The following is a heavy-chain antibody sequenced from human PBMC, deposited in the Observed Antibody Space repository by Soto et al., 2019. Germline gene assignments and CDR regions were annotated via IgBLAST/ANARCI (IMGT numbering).Heavy chain of an antibody. CDR2: IKSKTDGGTT. J-gene: IGHJ4*02. V-gene: IGHV3-15*01. D-gene: IGHD2-2*01. Sequence: GGSLRLSCAASGFTFSNAWMSWVRQAPGKGLEWVGRIKSKTDGGTTDYAAPVKGRFTISRDDSKNTLYLQMNSLKTEDTAVYYCTGEDIVVVPAARPRVYWGQGTLVTVSS. CDR1: GFTFSNAW. CDR3: TGEDIVVVPAARPRVY.